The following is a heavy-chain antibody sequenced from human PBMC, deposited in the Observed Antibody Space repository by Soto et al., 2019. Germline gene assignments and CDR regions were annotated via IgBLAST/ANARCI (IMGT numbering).Heavy chain of an antibody. CDR1: GYSFTSYW. CDR2: IYPGDSDT. J-gene: IGHJ6*02. V-gene: IGHV5-51*01. D-gene: IGHD2-2*02. CDR3: ARQRADIAALPAAIRGAYYYYGRDV. Sequence: SLKISCKGSGYSFTSYWIGWVRQMPGKGLEWMGIIYPGDSDTRYSPSFQGQVTISADKSISTAYLQWSSLKASDTAMYYCARQRADIAALPAAIRGAYYYYGRDVWGQGTTVTVSS.